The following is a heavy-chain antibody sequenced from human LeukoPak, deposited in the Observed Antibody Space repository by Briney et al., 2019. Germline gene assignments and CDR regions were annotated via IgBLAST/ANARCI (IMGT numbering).Heavy chain of an antibody. V-gene: IGHV4-34*01. CDR3: ARGPPTIVVVWSTKYFDY. Sequence: PSETLSLTCAVYGGSFSGYYWSWIRQPPGKGLEWIGEINHSGSTNYNPSLKSRVTISVDTSKNQFSLKLCSVTAADTAVYYCARGPPTIVVVWSTKYFDYWGQGTLVTVSS. J-gene: IGHJ4*02. CDR1: GGSFSGYY. CDR2: INHSGST. D-gene: IGHD3-22*01.